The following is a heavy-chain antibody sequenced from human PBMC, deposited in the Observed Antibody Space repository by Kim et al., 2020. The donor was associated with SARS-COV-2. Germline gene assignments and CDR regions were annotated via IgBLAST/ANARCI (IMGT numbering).Heavy chain of an antibody. D-gene: IGHD6-25*01. Sequence: YAQGFTGRFVFSLDTSVSTAYLQISSLKAEDTALYYCARDSDLAAGDFDYWGQGTLVTVSS. J-gene: IGHJ4*02. V-gene: IGHV7-4-1*02. CDR3: ARDSDLAAGDFDY.